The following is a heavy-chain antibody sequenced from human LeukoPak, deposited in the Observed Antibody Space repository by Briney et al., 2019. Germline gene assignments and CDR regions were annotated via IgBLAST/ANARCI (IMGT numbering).Heavy chain of an antibody. CDR2: IEASDVNT. Sequence: GGSLRLSCAASRFTFSAYAMYWVRQAPGKGLEWVSCIEASDVNTYYADSVKGRFTIPRDNSKNTLYLQMSSLRAEDTAVYYCAKGSGSGWYGWFDPWGQGTLVTVSS. J-gene: IGHJ5*02. V-gene: IGHV3-23*01. CDR3: AKGSGSGWYGWFDP. CDR1: RFTFSAYA. D-gene: IGHD6-19*01.